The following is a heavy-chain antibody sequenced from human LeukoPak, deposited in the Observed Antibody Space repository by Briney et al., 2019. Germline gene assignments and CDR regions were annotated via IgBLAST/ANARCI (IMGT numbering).Heavy chain of an antibody. V-gene: IGHV3-48*04. J-gene: IGHJ3*02. CDR2: ISSSSSTI. CDR1: GFTFSSYS. D-gene: IGHD3-22*01. Sequence: PGGSLRLSCAASGFTFSSYSMNWVRQAPGKGLEWVSYISSSSSTIYYADSVKGRFTISRDNAKNSLYLQMNSLRAEDTAVYYCVGGYYYVHAFDIWGQGTMVTVSS. CDR3: VGGYYYVHAFDI.